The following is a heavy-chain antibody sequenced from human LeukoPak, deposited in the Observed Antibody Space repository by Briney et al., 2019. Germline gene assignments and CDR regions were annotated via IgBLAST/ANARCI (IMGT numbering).Heavy chain of an antibody. Sequence: QPGGSLRLSCAASGFTFSSYSMNWVRQAPGQGLEWVSSLSETGETTDYADSVKGRFTISRDNSNNILYLQMNSLRADDTAVYYCAKQWLVGIWGQGTLVTVSS. D-gene: IGHD6-19*01. CDR3: AKQWLVGI. CDR2: LSETGETT. J-gene: IGHJ4*02. V-gene: IGHV3-23*01. CDR1: GFTFSSYS.